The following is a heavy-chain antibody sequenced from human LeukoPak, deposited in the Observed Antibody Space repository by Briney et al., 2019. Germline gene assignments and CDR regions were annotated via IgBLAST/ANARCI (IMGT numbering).Heavy chain of an antibody. Sequence: GGSLRLSCVASGFTFSRDWMSWVRQAPGKGLEWVANIKEDGSAQYHADSVKGRFTISKDNTKNSLYLQMNSLTAEDTAMYYCAKDGDGYHNWGQGALVTVSS. CDR1: GFTFSRDW. CDR3: AKDGDGYHN. CDR2: IKEDGSAQ. D-gene: IGHD3-9*01. J-gene: IGHJ4*02. V-gene: IGHV3-7*01.